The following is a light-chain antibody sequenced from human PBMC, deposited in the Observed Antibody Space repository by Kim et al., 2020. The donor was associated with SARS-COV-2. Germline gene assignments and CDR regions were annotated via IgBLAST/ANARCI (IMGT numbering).Light chain of an antibody. J-gene: IGKJ1*01. CDR2: LAS. Sequence: CGSSQSRLETKGDNLLGWYLGRPGQSPRLRMYLASRRAGGVPGRCGGRGAGTDFTLKSSRVEAEDVGVYYCMQAIQTRTFGQGTKVDIK. V-gene: IGKV2-28*01. CDR1: QSRLETKGDNL. CDR3: MQAIQTRT.